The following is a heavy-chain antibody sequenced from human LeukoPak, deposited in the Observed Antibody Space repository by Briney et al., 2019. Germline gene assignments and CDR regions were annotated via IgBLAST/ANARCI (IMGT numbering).Heavy chain of an antibody. CDR3: ARGIVVVIYPGPSYNWFDP. CDR2: INSDGSST. J-gene: IGHJ5*02. CDR1: GLTFSSYW. D-gene: IGHD3-22*01. V-gene: IGHV3-74*01. Sequence: GGSLRLSCAASGLTFSSYWMHWVRQAPGKGLVWVSRINSDGSSTSYADSVKGRFTISRDNAKNTLYLQMNSLRAEDTAVYYCARGIVVVIYPGPSYNWFDPWGQGTLVTVSS.